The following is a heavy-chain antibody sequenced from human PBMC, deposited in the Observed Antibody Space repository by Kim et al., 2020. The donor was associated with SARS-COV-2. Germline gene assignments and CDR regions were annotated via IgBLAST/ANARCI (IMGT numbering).Heavy chain of an antibody. Sequence: ADSVTGRFTISRDNSKNTLYLQMNSLRAEDTAVYYCARARGGSYYYGMDVWGQGTTVTVSS. CDR3: ARARGGSYYYGMDV. D-gene: IGHD1-26*01. J-gene: IGHJ6*02. V-gene: IGHV3-30*01.